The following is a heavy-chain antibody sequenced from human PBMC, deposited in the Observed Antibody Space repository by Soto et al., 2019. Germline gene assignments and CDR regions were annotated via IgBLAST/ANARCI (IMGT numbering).Heavy chain of an antibody. J-gene: IGHJ4*02. V-gene: IGHV4-34*01. CDR3: GAVAGYLFDY. D-gene: IGHD6-19*01. Sequence: ASETLSLTCAVYGGSFSGYYWSLIRQPPGKGLEWIGEINHSGSTNYNPSLKSRVTISVDTSKNQFSLKLSSVTAADTAVYYCGAVAGYLFDYWGQGTLVTSPQ. CDR2: INHSGST. CDR1: GGSFSGYY.